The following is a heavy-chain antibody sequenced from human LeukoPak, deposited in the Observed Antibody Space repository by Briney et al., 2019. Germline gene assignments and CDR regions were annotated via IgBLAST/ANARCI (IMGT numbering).Heavy chain of an antibody. D-gene: IGHD7-27*01. V-gene: IGHV3-7*01. CDR2: IKQDGSEK. CDR3: ARDKRTGDSYFDS. CDR1: GFSFSSYW. J-gene: IGHJ4*02. Sequence: PGGSLRLSCAASGFSFSSYWMSWVRQAPGKGLEWVANIKQDGSEKYYVDSVKGRFTISRDNAKYSLYLQMDSLGAEDTAVYYCARDKRTGDSYFDSWGQGTLVTVSS.